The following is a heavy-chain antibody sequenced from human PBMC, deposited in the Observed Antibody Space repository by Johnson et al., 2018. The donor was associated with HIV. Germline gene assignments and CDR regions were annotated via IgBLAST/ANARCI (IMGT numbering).Heavy chain of an antibody. CDR2: ISYDGSNK. CDR1: GFTFSSYA. Sequence: QVQLVESGGGVVQPGGSLRLSCAASGFTFSSYAMHWVRQAPGKGLEWVAVISYDGSNKYYADSVKGRFTISRDNSKNTLYLQMNSLRAEDTAVYYCVRGLDIWGQGTEVTVSS. J-gene: IGHJ3*02. CDR3: VRGLDI. V-gene: IGHV3-30-3*01.